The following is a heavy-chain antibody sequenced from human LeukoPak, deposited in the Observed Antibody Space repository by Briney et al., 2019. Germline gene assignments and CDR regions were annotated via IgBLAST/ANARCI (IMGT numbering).Heavy chain of an antibody. CDR1: GCTLSVYW. J-gene: IGHJ2*01. CDR2: IRQDGGEI. Sequence: GGSLRLSCAASGCTLSVYWMCWVRQIPGKGLEWVANIRQDGGEIYYVDSVKGRFTISRDNAKNSLYLEVNSLRAEGTALYYCARILTNYPGWYFDLWGRGTLVTVSS. D-gene: IGHD4/OR15-4a*01. CDR3: ARILTNYPGWYFDL. V-gene: IGHV3-7*01.